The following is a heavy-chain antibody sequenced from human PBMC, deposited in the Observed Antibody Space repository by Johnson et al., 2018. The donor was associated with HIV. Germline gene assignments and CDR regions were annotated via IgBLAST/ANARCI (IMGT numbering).Heavy chain of an antibody. D-gene: IGHD1-26*01. Sequence: QVQLVESGGGVVQPGRSLRLSCAASGFTFSSYAMHWVRQAPGKGLEWVAVISYDGSNKYYADSVKGRFTISRDNSKNTLYRQMNSLRAEDTAVYYCAGRNAGSAFDIWGQGTMVTVSS. J-gene: IGHJ3*02. CDR2: ISYDGSNK. V-gene: IGHV3-30*14. CDR1: GFTFSSYA. CDR3: AGRNAGSAFDI.